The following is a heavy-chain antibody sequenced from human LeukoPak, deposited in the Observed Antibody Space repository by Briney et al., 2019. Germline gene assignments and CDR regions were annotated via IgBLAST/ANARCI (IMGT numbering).Heavy chain of an antibody. CDR3: ARGDYYDSKYFDY. Sequence: PSETLSPTCTVSGGSISSYYWSWIRQPPGKGLEWIGYIYYSGSTNYNPSLKSRVTISVDTSKNQFSLKLSSVTAADTAVYYCARGDYYDSKYFDYWGQGTLVTVSS. CDR2: IYYSGST. J-gene: IGHJ4*02. CDR1: GGSISSYY. V-gene: IGHV4-59*01. D-gene: IGHD3-22*01.